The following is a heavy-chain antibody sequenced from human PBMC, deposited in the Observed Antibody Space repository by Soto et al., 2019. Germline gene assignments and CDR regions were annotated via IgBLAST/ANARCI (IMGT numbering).Heavy chain of an antibody. CDR2: ISRDGRST. Sequence: GGSLRLSCSASGFTFSMHSMHWVRQTQGKALEYVSAISRDGRSTFYADSVKGRFTISRDNSKNTLYLRMNSLRSDDTAVYYCVKEANPFINTLVVLIFDYWGQGT. D-gene: IGHD2-2*01. V-gene: IGHV3-64D*08. J-gene: IGHJ4*02. CDR3: VKEANPFINTLVVLIFDY. CDR1: GFTFSMHS.